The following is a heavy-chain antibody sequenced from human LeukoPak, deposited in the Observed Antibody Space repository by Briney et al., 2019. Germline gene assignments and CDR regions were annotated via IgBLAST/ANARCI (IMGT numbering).Heavy chain of an antibody. Sequence: GGSLRLSCAASGFSFTSYAMSWVRQAPGKGLKWASVISTSGGTANHADSVKGRFTISRDNSKNTLYLQMNSLRVEDTAVYYCVKKDSGSQRPLDYWGQGTLVTVSS. CDR3: VKKDSGSQRPLDY. V-gene: IGHV3-23*01. J-gene: IGHJ4*02. D-gene: IGHD1-26*01. CDR1: GFSFTSYA. CDR2: ISTSGGTA.